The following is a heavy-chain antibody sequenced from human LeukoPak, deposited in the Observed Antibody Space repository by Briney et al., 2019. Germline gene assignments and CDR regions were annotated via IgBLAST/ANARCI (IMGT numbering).Heavy chain of an antibody. D-gene: IGHD3-16*01. V-gene: IGHV3-66*01. CDR1: GFKFDDYG. Sequence: GGSLRLSCTASGFKFDDYGMTWDRQAPGKGLEWVSVMYSGGGTNYADSVKGRFSISRDNSKNTLYLQMSSLRVEDTAMYYCVAYDAFDIWGQGTMVTVSS. CDR2: MYSGGGT. J-gene: IGHJ3*02. CDR3: VAYDAFDI.